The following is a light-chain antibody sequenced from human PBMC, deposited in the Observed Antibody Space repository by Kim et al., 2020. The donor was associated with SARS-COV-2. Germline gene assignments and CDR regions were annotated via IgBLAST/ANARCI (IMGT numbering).Light chain of an antibody. CDR3: QQRGSWPLT. CDR2: STS. CDR1: QTVSSSH. Sequence: EAVLTQSPATLSLSPGETAALSCRASQTVSSSHLAWYQQKPGQAPKLLMYSTSNRATGVPDRFSGSGSGTDFTLTISRLEPEDVAEYFCQQRGSWPLTFGGGTKVDIK. J-gene: IGKJ4*01. V-gene: IGKV3D-20*02.